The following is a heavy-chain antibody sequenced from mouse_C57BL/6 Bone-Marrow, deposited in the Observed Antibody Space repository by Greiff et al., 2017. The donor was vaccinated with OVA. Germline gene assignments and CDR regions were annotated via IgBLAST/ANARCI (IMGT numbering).Heavy chain of an antibody. J-gene: IGHJ4*01. Sequence: VQLQQSGAELVRPGASVKLSCTASGFNIKDYYMHWVKQRPEQGLEWIGRIDPEDGDTEYAPKFQGKATMTADTSSNTAYLQLSSLTSEDTAVYYCTTFHYYGTSYAMDYWGQGTSVTVSS. CDR3: TTFHYYGTSYAMDY. CDR2: IDPEDGDT. CDR1: GFNIKDYY. V-gene: IGHV14-1*01. D-gene: IGHD1-1*01.